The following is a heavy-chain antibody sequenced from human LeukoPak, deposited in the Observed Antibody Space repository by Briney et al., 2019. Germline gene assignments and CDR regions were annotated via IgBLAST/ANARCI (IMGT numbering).Heavy chain of an antibody. CDR1: GFTFSSYA. CDR2: ISYDGSNK. Sequence: GGSLRLSCAASGFTFSSYAMHWVRQAPGKGLEWVAVISYDGSNKYYADSVKGRFTISRDNSKNTLYLQMNSLRAEDTAVYYCARESKYDFWSGYYKARGFDYWGQGTLVTVSS. CDR3: ARESKYDFWSGYYKARGFDY. D-gene: IGHD3-3*01. V-gene: IGHV3-30*04. J-gene: IGHJ4*02.